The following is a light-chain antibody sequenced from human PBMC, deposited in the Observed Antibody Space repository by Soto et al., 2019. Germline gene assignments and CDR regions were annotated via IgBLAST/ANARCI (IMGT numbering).Light chain of an antibody. CDR1: SSDIGSYNL. CDR3: SSYTTSGTYV. J-gene: IGLJ1*01. V-gene: IGLV2-23*01. Sequence: QSVLTQPASVSGSPGQSITISCTGTSSDIGSYNLVSWYQQHPDNAPKLIIYEGIQRPSGVSNRFSASKSGNTASLTISGLQAEDEADYYCSSYTTSGTYVFGTGTKLTVL. CDR2: EGI.